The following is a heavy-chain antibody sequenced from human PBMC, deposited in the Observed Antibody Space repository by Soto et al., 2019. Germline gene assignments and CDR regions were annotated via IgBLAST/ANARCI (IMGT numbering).Heavy chain of an antibody. CDR2: IYHSGST. V-gene: IGHV4-4*02. Sequence: QVQLQESGPGLVKPSGTLSLTCAVSGGSISSSNWWSWVRQPPGKGLEWIGEIYHSGSTNYNPSLKRRVNISVDKSKNQFSLKLSSVTAADAAVYYCARVPSGWYRWFDPWGQGTLVTVSS. D-gene: IGHD6-19*01. CDR1: GGSISSSNW. CDR3: ARVPSGWYRWFDP. J-gene: IGHJ5*02.